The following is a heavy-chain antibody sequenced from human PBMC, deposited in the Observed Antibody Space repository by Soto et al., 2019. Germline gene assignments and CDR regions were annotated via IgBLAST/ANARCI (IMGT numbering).Heavy chain of an antibody. J-gene: IGHJ6*03. D-gene: IGHD3-3*01. V-gene: IGHV3-30*18. CDR2: ISYDGSNK. CDR3: AKDWFLEWLSPPPPTGYYMDV. Sequence: GGSLRLSCAASGFTFSSYGMHWVRQAPGKGLEWVAVISYDGSNKYYADSVKGRFTISRDNSKNTLYLQMNSLRAEDTAVYYCAKDWFLEWLSPPPPTGYYMDVWGKGTTVTVSS. CDR1: GFTFSSYG.